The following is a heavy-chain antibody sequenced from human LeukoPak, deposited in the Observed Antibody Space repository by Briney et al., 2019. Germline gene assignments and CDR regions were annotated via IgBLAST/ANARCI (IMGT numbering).Heavy chain of an antibody. J-gene: IGHJ4*02. CDR1: GGTFSSYA. Sequence: SVKVSCKASGGTFSSYAISWVRQAPGQGLEWMGRIIPILGIANYAQKFQGRVTITADKSTSTAYMELSSLRSEDTAVYYCARKSYYYDSSGYYRDYWGQGTLVTVSS. V-gene: IGHV1-69*04. D-gene: IGHD3-22*01. CDR3: ARKSYYYDSSGYYRDY. CDR2: IIPILGIA.